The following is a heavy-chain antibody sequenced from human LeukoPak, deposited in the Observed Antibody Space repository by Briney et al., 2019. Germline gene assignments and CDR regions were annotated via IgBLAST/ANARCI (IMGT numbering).Heavy chain of an antibody. J-gene: IGHJ4*02. V-gene: IGHV4-59*01. CDR2: IYYSGST. CDR1: GGSISSYY. D-gene: IGHD3-22*01. Sequence: PSETLSLTCTVSGGSISSYYWSWNRQPPGKGLEWIGYIYYSGSTNYNPSLKSRVTISVDTSKNQFSLKLSSVTAADTAVYYCARLNKTPTVYYYDSSGEIDSWGQGTLVTVSS. CDR3: ARLNKTPTVYYYDSSGEIDS.